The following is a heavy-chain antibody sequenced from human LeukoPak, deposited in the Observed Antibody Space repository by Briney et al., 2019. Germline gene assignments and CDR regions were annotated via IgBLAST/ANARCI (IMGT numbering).Heavy chain of an antibody. Sequence: GGSLRLSCAASGFTFSTYWMSWVRQAPGKGLEWVSYISSSSSTIYYADSVKGRFTISRDNAKNSLYLQMNSLRAEDTAVYYCARDQEQQLVPNWFDPWGQGTLVTVSP. J-gene: IGHJ5*02. CDR3: ARDQEQQLVPNWFDP. CDR1: GFTFSTYW. D-gene: IGHD6-13*01. V-gene: IGHV3-48*04. CDR2: ISSSSSTI.